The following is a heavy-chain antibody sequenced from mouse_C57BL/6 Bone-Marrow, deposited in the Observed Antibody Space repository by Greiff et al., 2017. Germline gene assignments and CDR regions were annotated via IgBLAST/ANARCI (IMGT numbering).Heavy chain of an antibody. CDR2: IDPSDSYT. V-gene: IGHV1-69*01. CDR1: GYTFTSYW. J-gene: IGHJ3*01. CDR3: VNRLAY. Sequence: QVQLQQSGAELVMPGASVKLSCKASGYTFTSYWMHWVKQRPGQGLGWIGEIDPSDSYTNYNKKFKGKSTSTVDKSSSTAYMQLSSLTSEDCAVYYCVNRLAYWGQGTLATVSA.